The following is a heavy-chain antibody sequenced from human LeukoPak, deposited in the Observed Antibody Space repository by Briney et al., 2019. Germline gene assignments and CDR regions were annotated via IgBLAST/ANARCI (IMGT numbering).Heavy chain of an antibody. CDR1: GFTFGDYA. CDR3: TRVGGSSWSLFDY. CDR2: IRSKAYGGTT. J-gene: IGHJ4*02. D-gene: IGHD6-13*01. V-gene: IGHV3-49*04. Sequence: GGSLRLSCTASGFTFGDYAMSWVRQAPGKGLEWVGFIRSKAYGGTTEYAASVKGRFTISRDDSKSIAYLQMNSLKTEDTAVYYCTRVGGSSWSLFDYWGQGTLVTVSS.